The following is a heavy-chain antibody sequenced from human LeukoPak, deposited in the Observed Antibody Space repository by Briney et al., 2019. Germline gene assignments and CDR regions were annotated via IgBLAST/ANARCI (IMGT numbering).Heavy chain of an antibody. V-gene: IGHV5-51*01. CDR2: IYPGDSDT. CDR3: ARRQGCSSTSCPPDS. J-gene: IGHJ4*02. D-gene: IGHD2-2*01. CDR1: GYSFTTYW. Sequence: GESLKISCRGSGYSFTTYWIGGVRQMPGKGLEGMGIIYPGDSDTRYSPSFQGQVTMSAAKSINTAYLQWSSLKASDTAMYYCARRQGCSSTSCPPDSWGQGTLVTVSS.